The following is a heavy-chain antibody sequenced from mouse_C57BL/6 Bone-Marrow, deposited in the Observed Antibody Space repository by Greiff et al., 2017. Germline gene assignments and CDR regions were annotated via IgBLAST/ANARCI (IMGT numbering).Heavy chain of an antibody. V-gene: IGHV1-26*01. J-gene: IGHJ3*01. CDR3: ASSSGAY. CDR1: GYTFTDYY. CDR2: INPNNGGT. Sequence: VQLQQSGPELVKPGASVKISCKASGYTFTDYYMNWVKQSHGKSLEWIGDINPNNGGTSYNQKFKGKATLTVDKSSSTAYMELSSLTSEDSAVYYCASSSGAYWGQGTLVTVSA.